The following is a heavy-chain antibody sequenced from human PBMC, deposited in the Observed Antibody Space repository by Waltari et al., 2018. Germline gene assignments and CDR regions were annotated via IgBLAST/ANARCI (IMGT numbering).Heavy chain of an antibody. CDR2: ISGSGGRT. V-gene: IGHV3-23*01. J-gene: IGHJ6*02. CDR1: GFTFSSYA. D-gene: IGHD3-10*01. Sequence: EVQLLESGGGLVQPGGSLRLSCAASGFTFSSYAMSWVRQAPGKGLEWVSAISGSGGRTDYADSVKGRFTISRDNSKNTLYLQMNSLRAEDTAVYYCAKEIYGSGLPGYYGMDVWGQGTTVTVSS. CDR3: AKEIYGSGLPGYYGMDV.